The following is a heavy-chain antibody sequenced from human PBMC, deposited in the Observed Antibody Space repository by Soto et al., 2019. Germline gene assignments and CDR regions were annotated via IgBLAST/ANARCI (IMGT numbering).Heavy chain of an antibody. CDR3: ARGRGGQNSPPTYNWFDP. V-gene: IGHV4-30-4*01. CDR1: GGSISSGDYY. CDR2: IYYSGST. Sequence: SETLSLTCTVSGGSISSGDYYWSWIRQPPGKGLEWIGYIYYSGSTYYNPSPKSRVTISVDTSKNQFSLKLSSVTAADTAVYYCARGRGGQNSPPTYNWFDPWGQGTLVTVS. J-gene: IGHJ5*02. D-gene: IGHD2-15*01.